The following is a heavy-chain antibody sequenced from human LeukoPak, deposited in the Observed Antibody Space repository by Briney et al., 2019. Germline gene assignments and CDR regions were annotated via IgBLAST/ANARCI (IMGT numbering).Heavy chain of an antibody. CDR3: ARLPIAAAAIDY. J-gene: IGHJ4*02. CDR1: GFTFSSYS. CDR2: ISSSRSYI. Sequence: GGSLRLSCAASGFTFSSYSMNRVRQAPGKGLEWVSSISSSRSYIYYADSVKGRFTISRDNAKNSLYLQMNSLRAEDSAVYYCARLPIAAAAIDYWGQGTLVTVSS. D-gene: IGHD6-13*01. V-gene: IGHV3-21*01.